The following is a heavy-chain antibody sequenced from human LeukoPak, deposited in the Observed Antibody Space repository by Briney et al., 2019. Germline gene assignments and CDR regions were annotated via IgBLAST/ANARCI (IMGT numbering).Heavy chain of an antibody. CDR2: ISYDGSNK. CDR1: GFTFSSYA. CDR3: ARDLGGLGY. D-gene: IGHD3-16*01. Sequence: GGSLRLSCAASGFTFSSYAMHWVRQAPGKGLEWVAVISYDGSNKYYADSVKGRFTISRDNSKNTLYLQMNSLRAEDTAVYYCARDLGGLGYWGQGTLVTVSS. J-gene: IGHJ4*02. V-gene: IGHV3-30-3*01.